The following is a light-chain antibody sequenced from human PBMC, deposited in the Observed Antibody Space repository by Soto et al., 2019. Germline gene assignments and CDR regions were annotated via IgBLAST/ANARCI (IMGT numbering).Light chain of an antibody. Sequence: QTVVTQEPSLSVSPGGTVTFTCGLSSGSVSTNYYPSWYQQTPGQSPRTLMYSTNTRSSGVHDRFSGSIVGNKAALTITGAQADDESDYCCVLYMGSGINVFGGGTQLTVL. J-gene: IGLJ7*01. V-gene: IGLV8-61*01. CDR1: SGSVSTNYY. CDR3: VLYMGSGINV. CDR2: STN.